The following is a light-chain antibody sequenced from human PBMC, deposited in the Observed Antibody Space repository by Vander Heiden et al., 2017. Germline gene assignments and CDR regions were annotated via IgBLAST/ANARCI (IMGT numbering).Light chain of an antibody. Sequence: SYELTQPLSVSVALGQTATITCSGDNIGSKNVHWYQQKPRQAPVLVLYRDSNRPSAIPERFSGSNSGNTATLTIIGAQAGDEADYYCQVWDSSTEKVFGGGTKLTVL. CDR3: QVWDSSTEKV. CDR1: NIGSKN. V-gene: IGLV3-9*01. J-gene: IGLJ3*02. CDR2: RDS.